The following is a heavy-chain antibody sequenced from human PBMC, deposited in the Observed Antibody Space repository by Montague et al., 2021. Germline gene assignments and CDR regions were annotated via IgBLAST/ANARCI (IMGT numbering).Heavy chain of an antibody. CDR2: VSQTAPT. Sequence: SETLSLTCAASGESLSGYSWNWIRQPPGGGLQWIGEVSQTAPTKYNPSLKSRLTMSVDTSKKQISLRLTSVTAADTGVYYCARYDWITFGELMNDAFDIWGQGTLVAVSS. J-gene: IGHJ3*02. CDR3: ARYDWITFGELMNDAFDI. V-gene: IGHV4-34*10. D-gene: IGHD3-16*01. CDR1: GESLSGYS.